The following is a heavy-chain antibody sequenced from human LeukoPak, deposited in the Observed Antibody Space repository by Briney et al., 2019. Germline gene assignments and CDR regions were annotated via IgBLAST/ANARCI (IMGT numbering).Heavy chain of an antibody. V-gene: IGHV5-51*01. J-gene: IGHJ3*02. Sequence: GESLKISCKGSGYSFSSYWIGWVRQMPGKDLEWLGIIYPGDSDTRYSPSFQGQVTISADKFISTAYLQWSSLKASDTAMYYCARQRSSGGFSDAFDIWGQGTMVTVSS. CDR2: IYPGDSDT. CDR3: ARQRSSGGFSDAFDI. CDR1: GYSFSSYW. D-gene: IGHD6-19*01.